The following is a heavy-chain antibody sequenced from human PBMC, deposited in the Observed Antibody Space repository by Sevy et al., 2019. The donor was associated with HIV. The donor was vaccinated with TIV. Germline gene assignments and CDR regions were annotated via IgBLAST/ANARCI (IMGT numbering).Heavy chain of an antibody. CDR3: VRDRIDAAGGYFDY. CDR2: ISYIGST. CDR1: GGSVSSGNYY. J-gene: IGHJ4*02. Sequence: SETLSLTCTVSGGSVSSGNYYWTWIRQPPGKGLEWIGYISYIGSTNYNPSLKSRVTISIDTSMNQLSLRLSSVTATDTAVYYCVRDRIDAAGGYFDYWGQGTLVTVSS. D-gene: IGHD6-13*01. V-gene: IGHV4-61*01.